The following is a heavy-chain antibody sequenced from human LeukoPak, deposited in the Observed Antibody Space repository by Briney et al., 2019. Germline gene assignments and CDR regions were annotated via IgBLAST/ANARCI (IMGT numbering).Heavy chain of an antibody. V-gene: IGHV3-23*01. J-gene: IGHJ3*02. D-gene: IGHD2-2*03. CDR1: GFTFSSYA. CDR2: ISGSGGST. Sequence: PGGSLRLSCAASGFTFSSYAMSWVRQAPGKGLEWVSAISGSGGSTYYADSVKGRFTISRDNSKNTLYLQMNSLRAEDTAAYYCAKIFGYCSSTSCQGAFDIWGQGTMVTVSS. CDR3: AKIFGYCSSTSCQGAFDI.